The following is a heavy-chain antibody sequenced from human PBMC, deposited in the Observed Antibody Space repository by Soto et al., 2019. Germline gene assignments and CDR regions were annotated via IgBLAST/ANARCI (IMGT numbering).Heavy chain of an antibody. V-gene: IGHV1-69*13. J-gene: IGHJ6*02. Sequence: GASVKVSCKASGVTFSSHAISWVRQAPGQGLQWMGGIIPISGTANYAQKFQGRVRITADESTSTAYMELSSLRFEDTAVYYCTTAPRRDFWSGYYYGMDVWGQGTTVTVSS. CDR1: GVTFSSHA. CDR3: TTAPRRDFWSGYYYGMDV. CDR2: IIPISGTA. D-gene: IGHD3-3*01.